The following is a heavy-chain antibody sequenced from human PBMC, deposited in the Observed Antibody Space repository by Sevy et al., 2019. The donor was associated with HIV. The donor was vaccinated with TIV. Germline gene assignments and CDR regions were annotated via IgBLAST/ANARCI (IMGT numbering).Heavy chain of an antibody. CDR2: IYISGSR. V-gene: IGHV4-4*07. D-gene: IGHD2-2*01. CDR1: GDSVSNYY. CDR3: AGGTSAWVDF. J-gene: IGHJ4*02. Sequence: SETLSLTCSVSGDSVSNYYWSWIRQTAEKGFEWMGRIYISGSRDFNPSLESRLTMSIDRFKSEFSLKLTSVTAADTAVYYYAGGTSAWVDFWGQGALVTVSS.